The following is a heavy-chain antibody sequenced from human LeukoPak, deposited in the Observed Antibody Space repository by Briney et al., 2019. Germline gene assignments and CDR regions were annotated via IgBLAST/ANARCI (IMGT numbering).Heavy chain of an antibody. CDR1: GFTFDDYA. Sequence: PGGSLRLSCAASGFTFDDYAMHWVRQAPGKGLEWVLGISWNSGSIGYADSVKGRFTISRDNAKNSLYLQMNSLRAEDTALYYCAKNLGRQLGGFDHWGQGTLVTVSS. CDR3: AKNLGRQLGGFDH. V-gene: IGHV3-9*01. J-gene: IGHJ4*02. CDR2: ISWNSGSI. D-gene: IGHD6-6*01.